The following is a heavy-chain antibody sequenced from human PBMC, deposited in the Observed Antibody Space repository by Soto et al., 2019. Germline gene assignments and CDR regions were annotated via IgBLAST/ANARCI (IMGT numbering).Heavy chain of an antibody. CDR3: ARVVMPTVPASYYYGMDV. D-gene: IGHD4-4*01. CDR1: GGTFSSYA. CDR2: IIPFIGTA. V-gene: IGHV1-69*18. J-gene: IGHJ6*02. Sequence: QVQLVQSGAEVKKPGSSVTVSCKASGGTFSSYAISWVRQAPGQGLEWMGRIIPFIGTANYAQKFQGRVTIIANESTSTAYMALTSLRSEDTAVYYCARVVMPTVPASYYYGMDVWGQGTTVTVSS.